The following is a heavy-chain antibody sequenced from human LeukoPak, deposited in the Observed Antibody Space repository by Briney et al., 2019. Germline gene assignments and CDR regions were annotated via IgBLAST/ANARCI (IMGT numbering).Heavy chain of an antibody. D-gene: IGHD7-27*01. CDR3: GRGHWGLDY. V-gene: IGHV3-30*04. J-gene: IGHJ4*02. CDR2: ISYDGSNK. CDR1: GFTFSSYA. Sequence: GGSLRLSCAASGFTFSSYAINWVRQAPGKGLEWVAVISYDGSNKYYADSVKGRFTISRDNSKNTLYLQMNSLRDEDTAVYYCGRGHWGLDYWGQGALVTVSS.